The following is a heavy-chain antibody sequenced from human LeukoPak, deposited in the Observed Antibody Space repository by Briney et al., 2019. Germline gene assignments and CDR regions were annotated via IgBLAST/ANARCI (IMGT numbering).Heavy chain of an antibody. CDR3: ARSSYSSSWTGYCMDV. CDR2: IYHSGST. J-gene: IGHJ6*03. D-gene: IGHD6-13*01. CDR1: GGSISSGGYY. V-gene: IGHV4-30-2*01. Sequence: ASETLSLTCTVSGGSISSGGYYWSWIRQPPGKGLEWIGYIYHSGSTYYNPSLKSRVTISVDRSKNQFSLKLSSVTAADTAVYYCARSSYSSSWTGYCMDVWGKGTTVTVSS.